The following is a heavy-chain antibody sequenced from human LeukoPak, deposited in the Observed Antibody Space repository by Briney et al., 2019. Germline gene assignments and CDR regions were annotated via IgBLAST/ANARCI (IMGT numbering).Heavy chain of an antibody. CDR1: GFTFSTYW. CDR2: IHSDESTA. J-gene: IGHJ5*02. Sequence: GGSLRLSCAASGFTFSTYWMHWVRKAPGKGLVRVSHIHSDESTATYADSVEGRFTASRDNARNTLYLQMNSLRAEDTAVYYCARDLSNWNDAGRSSWGQGTLVTVSS. D-gene: IGHD1-20*01. CDR3: ARDLSNWNDAGRSS. V-gene: IGHV3-74*01.